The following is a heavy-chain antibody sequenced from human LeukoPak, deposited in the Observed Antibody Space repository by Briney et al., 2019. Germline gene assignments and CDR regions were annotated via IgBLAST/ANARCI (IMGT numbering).Heavy chain of an antibody. CDR2: IYHSGST. CDR1: GGSISSGGYY. D-gene: IGHD5-12*01. Sequence: PSETLSLTCTVSGGSISSGGYYWSWIRQPPGKGLEWIGYIYHSGSTYYDPSLKSRVTISVDTSKNQFSLKLSSVTAADTAVYYCARVGSGYDPWAYYFDYWGQGTLVTVSS. CDR3: ARVGSGYDPWAYYFDY. J-gene: IGHJ4*02. V-gene: IGHV4-30-2*01.